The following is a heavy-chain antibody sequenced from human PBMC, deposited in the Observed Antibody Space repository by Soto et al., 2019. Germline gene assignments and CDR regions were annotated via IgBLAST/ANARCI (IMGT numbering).Heavy chain of an antibody. J-gene: IGHJ6*02. D-gene: IGHD1-26*01. CDR2: ISYDGSNK. CDR1: GFTFSSYG. CDR3: AKDVVVGATSGLGDYYYYYGMDV. V-gene: IGHV3-30*18. Sequence: QVQLVESGGGVVQPGRSLRLSCAASGFTFSSYGMHWVRQAPGKGLEWVAVISYDGSNKYYADSVKGRFTISRDNSKNTLYLQMDSLRAEDTAVYYCAKDVVVGATSGLGDYYYYYGMDVWCPGTTVTVSS.